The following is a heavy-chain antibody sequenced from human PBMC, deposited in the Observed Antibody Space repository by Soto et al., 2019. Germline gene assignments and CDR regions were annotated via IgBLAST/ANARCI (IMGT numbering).Heavy chain of an antibody. J-gene: IGHJ2*01. CDR3: ARDPHLTVAGTDWYFDL. CDR2: IWYDGSNK. Sequence: GGSLRLSCAASGFTFSSYGMHWVRQAPGKGLEWVAVIWYDGSNKYYADSVKGRFTISRDNSKNTLYLQMNSLRAEDTAVYYCARDPHLTVAGTDWYFDLWGRGTLVTVSS. D-gene: IGHD6-19*01. CDR1: GFTFSSYG. V-gene: IGHV3-33*01.